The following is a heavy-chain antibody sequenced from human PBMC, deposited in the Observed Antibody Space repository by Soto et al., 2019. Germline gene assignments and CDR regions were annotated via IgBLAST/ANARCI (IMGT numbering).Heavy chain of an antibody. J-gene: IGHJ4*02. D-gene: IGHD6-19*01. CDR2: ISSIGVAT. Sequence: GGSLRLSCAASGFTFSIHEMNWVRQAPEKGLEWVSYISSIGVATYYADSVKGRFTISRDNAKNSLYLQMNSLRAEDTAVYYCAREGRVGGIDYWGQGTPVTVSS. V-gene: IGHV3-48*03. CDR1: GFTFSIHE. CDR3: AREGRVGGIDY.